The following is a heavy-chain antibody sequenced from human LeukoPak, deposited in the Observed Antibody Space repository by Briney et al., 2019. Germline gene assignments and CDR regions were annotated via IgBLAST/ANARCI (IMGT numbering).Heavy chain of an antibody. CDR2: ISGSGHST. V-gene: IGHV3-23*01. J-gene: IGHJ4*02. CDR1: RFTFSSYA. D-gene: IGHD6-19*01. CDR3: AKPSSGWYFDPFDY. Sequence: PGGSLRLSCAVSRFTFSSYAMGWVRQAPGKGLEWVSSISGSGHSTYYADSVKGRFTISRDNSKNTLYLQMDSLRAEDTAVYYCAKPSSGWYFDPFDYWGQGTLVTVSS.